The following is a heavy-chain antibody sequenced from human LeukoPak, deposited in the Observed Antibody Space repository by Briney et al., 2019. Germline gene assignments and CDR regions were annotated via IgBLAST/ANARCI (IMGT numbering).Heavy chain of an antibody. CDR3: ARDRSLRYFDY. V-gene: IGHV3-33*01. CDR1: RFTFRNHG. J-gene: IGHJ4*02. CDR2: IWYDGSDT. Sequence: GRSLRLSCAASRFTFRNHGMHWVRPAPGKGLAWVAVIWYDGSDTYYTDSVKGRFTISRDNSKNTLYLQMNSLRVEDTAVYYCARDRSLRYFDYWGQGTVVTVSS.